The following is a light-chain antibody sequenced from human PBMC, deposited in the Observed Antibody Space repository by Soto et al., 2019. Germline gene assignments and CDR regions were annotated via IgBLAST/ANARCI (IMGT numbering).Light chain of an antibody. CDR2: AAS. Sequence: DIQMTQSPSSLSASVGDRVTITCRASQNSSSYLNWYQQKPGKAPKLLIFAASSLQSGVPSRFSGSGYGTDFTLTISSLQPEDFATYYCQQSYSIPPLFGQGTKLQIK. CDR3: QQSYSIPPL. J-gene: IGKJ2*01. V-gene: IGKV1-39*01. CDR1: QNSSSY.